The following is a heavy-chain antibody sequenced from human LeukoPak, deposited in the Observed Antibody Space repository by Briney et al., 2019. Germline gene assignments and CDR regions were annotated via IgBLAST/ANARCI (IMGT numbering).Heavy chain of an antibody. CDR1: GGSISSYYWG. CDR2: IYWNDDK. V-gene: IGHV2-5*01. J-gene: IGHJ4*02. D-gene: IGHD3-22*01. CDR3: AHITMKDPLDY. Sequence: TLSLTCTVSGGSISSYYWGWIRQPPGKALEWLALIYWNDDKRYSPSLKSRLTITKDTSKNQVVLTMTNMDPVDTATYYCAHITMKDPLDYWGQGTLVTVSS.